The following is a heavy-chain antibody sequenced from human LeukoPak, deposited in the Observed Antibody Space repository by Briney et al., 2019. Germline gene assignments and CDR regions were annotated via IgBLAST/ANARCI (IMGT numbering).Heavy chain of an antibody. D-gene: IGHD6-19*01. CDR1: GVAFSNYY. V-gene: IGHV4-34*01. J-gene: IGHJ4*02. CDR3: TRAVAGHPD. Sequence: SETLSLTCAVSGVAFSNYYWSWVRQSPRPGLEWIGEINHSGYTNYNPSLKSRVTMSIDTSKNQFSLLLTSVTAADAGVYYCTRAVAGHPDWGQGTLVTVSS. CDR2: INHSGYT.